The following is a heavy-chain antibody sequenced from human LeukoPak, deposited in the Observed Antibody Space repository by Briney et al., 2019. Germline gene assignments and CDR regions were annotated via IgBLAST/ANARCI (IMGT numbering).Heavy chain of an antibody. CDR1: GYSFTNYY. J-gene: IGHJ4*02. D-gene: IGHD2-21*02. CDR2: INPTGGST. V-gene: IGHV1-46*01. CDR3: ARRSGDCGYYLDY. Sequence: ASVKVSCKASGYSFTNYYMHWVRQAPGQGLEWMAIINPTGGSTSYAQKFQGRVTVTSDTSSSTVYMELTSLRSDDTAVYYCARRSGDCGYYLDYWGQGTLVTVSS.